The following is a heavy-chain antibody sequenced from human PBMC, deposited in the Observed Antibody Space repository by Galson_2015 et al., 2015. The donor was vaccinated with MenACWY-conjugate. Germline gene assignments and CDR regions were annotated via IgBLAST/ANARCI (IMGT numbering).Heavy chain of an antibody. Sequence: PALVKPTQTLTLTCTFSGFSLSTYEMCIYWVRQPPGKALEWLARIDWRDNKYYTTSLKTRLTISKDTSTNQVVLAMTNVDPEDTATYYCARMHIVLDATDAFDIWGQGTMVTVSS. D-gene: IGHD3-22*01. CDR2: IDWRDNK. CDR1: GFSLSTYEMC. J-gene: IGHJ3*02. V-gene: IGHV2-70*11. CDR3: ARMHIVLDATDAFDI.